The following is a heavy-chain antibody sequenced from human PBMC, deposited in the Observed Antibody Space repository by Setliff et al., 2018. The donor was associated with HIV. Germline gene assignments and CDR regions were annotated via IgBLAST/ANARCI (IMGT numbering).Heavy chain of an antibody. CDR1: EVIVSNNY. Sequence: GGSLRLSCAVSEVIVSNNYMSWVRQAPGKGLEWVSVIYSGGSTDHADSVKGRFTISRDNSKNTVYLQVDSLTAEDTAVYYCARDRGLGSSSPGRYYYVDVWGKGTTVTVSS. CDR3: ARDRGLGSSSPGRYYYVDV. D-gene: IGHD6-13*01. J-gene: IGHJ6*03. CDR2: IYSGGST. V-gene: IGHV3-53*05.